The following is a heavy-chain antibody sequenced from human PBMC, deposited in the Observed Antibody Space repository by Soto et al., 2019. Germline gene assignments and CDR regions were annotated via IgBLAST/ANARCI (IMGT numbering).Heavy chain of an antibody. Sequence: EVQLVESGGDLVQPGGSLRVSCAASGFTLSSYWMRWVRQAPGKGLEWVATIKPDGSESYYVDSVKGRFTISRDNAKNSLYLHMNSLRVEDTAVYYCARESAGAQFSSGYERYLDHWGQGTTVTVSS. V-gene: IGHV3-7*01. CDR2: IKPDGSES. D-gene: IGHD3-22*01. CDR3: ARESAGAQFSSGYERYLDH. J-gene: IGHJ4*02. CDR1: GFTLSSYW.